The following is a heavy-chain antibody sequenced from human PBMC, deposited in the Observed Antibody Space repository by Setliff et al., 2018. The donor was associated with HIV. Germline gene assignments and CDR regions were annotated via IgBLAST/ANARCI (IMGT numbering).Heavy chain of an antibody. CDR3: ARHRQWHLLPDH. Sequence: SETLSLTCTVSGGSISSYCWNWFRQPPGKGLEWIAGIHEKGHTYYNPSLKSRVTILMDTSNKQFSVRLRSVTAADTATYYCARHRQWHLLPDHWGQG. V-gene: IGHV4-39*01. CDR2: IHEKGHT. D-gene: IGHD6-19*01. J-gene: IGHJ4*02. CDR1: GGSISSYC.